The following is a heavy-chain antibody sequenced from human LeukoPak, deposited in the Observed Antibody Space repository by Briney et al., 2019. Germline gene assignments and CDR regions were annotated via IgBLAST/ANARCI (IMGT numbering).Heavy chain of an antibody. CDR2: ISGSGGST. D-gene: IGHD6-6*01. CDR3: ARIGYSSSSTDY. Sequence: PGGSLRLSCTASGFTFSSYAMSWVRQAPGKGLEWVSAISGSGGSTYYADSVKGRFTISRDNSKNTLYLQMNSLRAEDTAVYYCARIGYSSSSTDYWGQGTLVTVSS. J-gene: IGHJ4*02. V-gene: IGHV3-23*01. CDR1: GFTFSSYA.